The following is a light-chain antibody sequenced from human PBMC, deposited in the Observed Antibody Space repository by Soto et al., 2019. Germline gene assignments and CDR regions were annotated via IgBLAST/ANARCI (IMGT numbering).Light chain of an antibody. CDR3: QQSYSTGALT. V-gene: IGKV1-39*01. CDR1: QSISNY. Sequence: DIQMTQSPSSLSASVGDRVTITCRASQSISNYLNWYQQKPGKAPKLLIYAASSLQSGVPSRFSGSGSGTDFTLTISSLQPEDFATYYCQQSYSTGALTFGGGTKVEIK. J-gene: IGKJ4*01. CDR2: AAS.